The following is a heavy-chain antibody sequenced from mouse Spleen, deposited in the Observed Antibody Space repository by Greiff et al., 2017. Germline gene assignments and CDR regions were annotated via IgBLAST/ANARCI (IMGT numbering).Heavy chain of an antibody. Sequence: QVQLQQSGAELVKPGASVKMSCKASGYTFTSYWITWVKQRPGQGLEWIGDIYPGSGSTNYNEKFKSKATLTVDTSSSTAYMQLSSLTSEDSAVYYCARSYGSSYDAMDYWGQGTSVTVSS. CDR3: ARSYGSSYDAMDY. V-gene: IGHV1-55*01. CDR2: IYPGSGST. D-gene: IGHD1-1*01. J-gene: IGHJ4*01. CDR1: GYTFTSYW.